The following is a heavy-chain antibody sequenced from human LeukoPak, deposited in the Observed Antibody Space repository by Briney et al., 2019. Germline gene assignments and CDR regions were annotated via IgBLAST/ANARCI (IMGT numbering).Heavy chain of an antibody. Sequence: PSETLSLTCAVYGGSFSGYYWSWIRQPPGKGLEWIGYIYYSGSTNYNPSLKSRVTISVDTSKNQFSLKLSSVTAADTAVYYCARATMGGYCSSTSCQSFDYWGQGTLVTVSS. CDR1: GGSFSGYY. D-gene: IGHD2-2*01. CDR3: ARATMGGYCSSTSCQSFDY. V-gene: IGHV4-59*01. J-gene: IGHJ4*02. CDR2: IYYSGST.